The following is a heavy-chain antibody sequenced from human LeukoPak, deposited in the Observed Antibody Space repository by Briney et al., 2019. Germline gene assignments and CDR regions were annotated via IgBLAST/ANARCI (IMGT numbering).Heavy chain of an antibody. CDR2: IYYSGSQ. Sequence: KPSETLSLTCTVSGGTISNYYWRWIRQPPGKGLEWIAYIYYSGSQNYHPSLKSRVTISVDASKNQFSLNLRSVTPADTAVYYCARDRRRDLLHAFDIWGQGTMVTVSS. CDR3: ARDRRRDLLHAFDI. V-gene: IGHV4-59*01. D-gene: IGHD1-26*01. CDR1: GGTISNYY. J-gene: IGHJ3*02.